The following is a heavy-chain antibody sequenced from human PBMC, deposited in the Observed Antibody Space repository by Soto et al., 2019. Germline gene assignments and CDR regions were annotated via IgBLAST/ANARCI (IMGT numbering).Heavy chain of an antibody. J-gene: IGHJ4*02. CDR2: IYYSGST. V-gene: IGHV4-59*01. Sequence: ETLSLTCTVSGGSISSYYWSWIRQPPGKGLEWIGYIYYSGSTNYNPSLKSRVTISVDTSKNQFSLKLSSVTAADTAVYYCAATRYGDYFPFDYWGQGTLVTVSS. D-gene: IGHD4-17*01. CDR3: AATRYGDYFPFDY. CDR1: GGSISSYY.